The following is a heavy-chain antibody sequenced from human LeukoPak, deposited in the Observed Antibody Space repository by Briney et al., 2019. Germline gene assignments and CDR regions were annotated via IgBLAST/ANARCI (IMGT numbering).Heavy chain of an antibody. J-gene: IGHJ4*02. Sequence: PSETLSLTCTVSGGSISSSSYYWSWIRQPPGKGLEWIGYIYYSGSTNYNPSLKSRVTISVDTSKNQFSLKLSSVTAADTAVYYCAREEDGYNYWGQGTLVTVSS. CDR2: IYYSGST. V-gene: IGHV4-61*01. D-gene: IGHD5-24*01. CDR3: AREEDGYNY. CDR1: GGSISSSSYY.